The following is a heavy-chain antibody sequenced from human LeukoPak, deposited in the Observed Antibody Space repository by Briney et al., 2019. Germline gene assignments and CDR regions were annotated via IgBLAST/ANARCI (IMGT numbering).Heavy chain of an antibody. Sequence: GESLKISCKGSGYSFTSYWISWARQMPGKGLEWMGRIDPSDSYTNYRPSFQAPVTISADKSISTAYLQWSSLKASDTAMYYCARQYDDILTGYYKYNWFDPWGQGTLVTVSS. V-gene: IGHV5-10-1*01. CDR3: ARQYDDILTGYYKYNWFDP. CDR2: IDPSDSYT. J-gene: IGHJ5*02. D-gene: IGHD3-9*01. CDR1: GYSFTSYW.